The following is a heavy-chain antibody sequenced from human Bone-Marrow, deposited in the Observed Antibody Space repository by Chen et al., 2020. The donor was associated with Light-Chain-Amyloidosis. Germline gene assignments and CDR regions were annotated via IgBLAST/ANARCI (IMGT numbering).Heavy chain of an antibody. V-gene: IGHV5-51*01. CDR2: IYPDDSDA. CDR3: ARRRDGYNFDY. D-gene: IGHD5-12*01. CDR1: GYTFPNYW. Sequence: EVQLEQSGPEVKKPGDSLKISCKGSGYTFPNYWIGWVRQMPGKGLEWMGVIYPDDSDARYSPSFEGQVTISADKSITTAYRQWRSLKASDTAMYYCARRRDGYNFDYWGQGTLVTVSS. J-gene: IGHJ4*02.